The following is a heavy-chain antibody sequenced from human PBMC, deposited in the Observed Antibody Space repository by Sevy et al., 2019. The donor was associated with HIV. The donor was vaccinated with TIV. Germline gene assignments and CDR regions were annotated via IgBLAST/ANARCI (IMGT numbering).Heavy chain of an antibody. Sequence: GGSLRLSCTASGFTFNTHAMTWVRQAPGKGLEWVSVISGPGLSTYYADSVKGRFTISGDNSQNTLYLQMNSLRVDDTATYYCAKALNPALESMIEVILRTLKGFDVWGQGTMVTVSS. CDR1: GFTFNTHA. J-gene: IGHJ3*01. D-gene: IGHD3-22*01. CDR3: AKALNPALESMIEVILRTLKGFDV. CDR2: ISGPGLST. V-gene: IGHV3-23*01.